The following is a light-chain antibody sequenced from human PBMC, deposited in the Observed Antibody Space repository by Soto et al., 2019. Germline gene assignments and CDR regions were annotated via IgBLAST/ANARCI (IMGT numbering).Light chain of an antibody. CDR1: QSISSW. J-gene: IGKJ1*01. Sequence: DIQMTQSPSTLSASVGDRVTTTCRASQSISSWLAWYHQKPGKAPKLLIYKASSLESGVPSRFSGSGSGTEFTLTISSLQPDDFATYYCQQYNSYPAFGQGTKVDIK. CDR2: KAS. CDR3: QQYNSYPA. V-gene: IGKV1-5*03.